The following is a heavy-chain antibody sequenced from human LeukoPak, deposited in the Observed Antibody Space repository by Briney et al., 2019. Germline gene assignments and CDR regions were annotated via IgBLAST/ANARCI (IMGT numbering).Heavy chain of an antibody. J-gene: IGHJ4*02. CDR3: AKMGGGMAATWRFDY. CDR1: GFTFSTYA. V-gene: IGHV3-23*03. Sequence: GGSLRLSCAASGFTFSTYAMSWVRQAPGKGLEWVSVINNGGSTTYYADSVKGRFTISRDNSKNTLYLQMNSLRAEDTAVYYCAKMGGGMAATWRFDYWGQGTLVTVSS. CDR2: INNGGSTT. D-gene: IGHD6-13*01.